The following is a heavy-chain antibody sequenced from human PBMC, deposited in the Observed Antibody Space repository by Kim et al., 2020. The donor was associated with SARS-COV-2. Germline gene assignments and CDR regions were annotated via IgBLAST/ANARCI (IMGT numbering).Heavy chain of an antibody. CDR2: IIPIFGTA. Sequence: SVKVSCKASGGTFSSYAISWVRQAPGQGLEWMGGIIPIFGTANYAQKFQGRVTITADESTSTAYMERSSLRSEDTAVYYCARDMDYGGGGRGWGQGTLVTVSS. CDR3: ARDMDYGGGGRG. V-gene: IGHV1-69*13. D-gene: IGHD4-17*01. J-gene: IGHJ4*02. CDR1: GGTFSSYA.